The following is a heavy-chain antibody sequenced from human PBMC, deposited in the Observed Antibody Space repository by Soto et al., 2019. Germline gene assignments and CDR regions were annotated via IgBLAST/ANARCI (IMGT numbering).Heavy chain of an antibody. CDR1: GGSFSGYY. Sequence: QVQLQQWGAGLLKPSETLSLTCAVYGGSFSGYYWSWIRQPPGKGLEWIGEINHSGSTNYNPSLKSRVTISVYTSKNQFSLKLSSVTAADTAVYYCARGSSDYDSSGYYPYYFDYWGQGTLVTVSS. V-gene: IGHV4-34*01. CDR3: ARGSSDYDSSGYYPYYFDY. CDR2: INHSGST. D-gene: IGHD3-22*01. J-gene: IGHJ4*02.